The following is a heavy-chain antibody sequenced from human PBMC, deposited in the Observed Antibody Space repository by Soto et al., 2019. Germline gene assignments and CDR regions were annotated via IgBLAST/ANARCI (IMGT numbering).Heavy chain of an antibody. CDR1: GDSVSNFY. D-gene: IGHD2-21*01. CDR2: IHTAGT. J-gene: IGHJ4*02. Sequence: SETLSLTCNVSGDSVSNFYWNWIRQPAGKGLQWIGRIHTAGTNYNPSLRGRVTMSLDKSNNQFFLTLTSLTAADTDVYFCARGIVVRDSVVIPHFDYWGRGTLVTVSS. V-gene: IGHV4-4*07. CDR3: ARGIVVRDSVVIPHFDY.